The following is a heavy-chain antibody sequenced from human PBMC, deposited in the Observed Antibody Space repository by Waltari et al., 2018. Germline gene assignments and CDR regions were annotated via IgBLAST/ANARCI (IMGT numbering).Heavy chain of an antibody. V-gene: IGHV4-59*11. CDR3: ARAVGYCSGGSCYSPYYYYGMDV. CDR2: IYYMGST. D-gene: IGHD2-15*01. CDR1: GGSISSHY. J-gene: IGHJ6*02. Sequence: QVQLQESGPGLVKPSETLSLTCTVSGGSISSHYWSWIRQPPGKGLEWIGYIYYMGSTNYNPSLNSRVTISVDTSKNQCSLKLSSVTAADTAVYYCARAVGYCSGGSCYSPYYYYGMDVWGQGTTVTVSS.